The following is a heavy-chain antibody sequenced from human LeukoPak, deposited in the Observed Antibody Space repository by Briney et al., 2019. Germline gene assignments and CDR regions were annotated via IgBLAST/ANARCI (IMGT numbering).Heavy chain of an antibody. CDR1: GFTFRSHA. D-gene: IGHD3-3*01. V-gene: IGHV3-23*01. J-gene: IGHJ6*02. CDR3: AKVQPTYYDFWSGPTGSYYYYGMDV. CDR2: IYENGGTT. Sequence: GGSLRLSCVGSGFTFRSHAMSWVRQAPEKGLEFVSGIYENGGTTYYADSVKGRFTISRDNSKNTLYLQMNSLRAEDTAVYYCAKVQPTYYDFWSGPTGSYYYYGMDVWGQGTTVTVSS.